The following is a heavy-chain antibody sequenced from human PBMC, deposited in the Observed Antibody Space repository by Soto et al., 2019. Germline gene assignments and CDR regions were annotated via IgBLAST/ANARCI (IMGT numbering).Heavy chain of an antibody. CDR3: ARLGRYASVGYYYLWGF. CDR1: DGSMNSDSSY. Sequence: QLQLQESGPGLVKPSETLSLTCRVSDGSMNSDSSYWGWIRQPPVKVLEWIGVINHIGSICHNLSLKGRVTMAVDASMHQFSLKLTSMTAADTSVYYFARLGRYASVGYYYLWGFWVKGTLVTVSS. CDR2: INHIGSI. D-gene: IGHD3-22*01. J-gene: IGHJ4*02. V-gene: IGHV4-39*01.